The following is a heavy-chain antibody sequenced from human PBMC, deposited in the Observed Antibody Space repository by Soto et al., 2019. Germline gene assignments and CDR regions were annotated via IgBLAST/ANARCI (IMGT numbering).Heavy chain of an antibody. CDR1: GGSFSGYY. Sequence: SETLSLTCAVYGGSFSGYYWSWIRQPPGKGLEWIGEINHSGSTNYNPSLKSRLTISVDTSKNQFSLKLSSVTAADTAVYYCASSRYGYTFYDYWGQGTLVTVSS. CDR2: INHSGST. V-gene: IGHV4-34*01. J-gene: IGHJ4*02. D-gene: IGHD5-18*01. CDR3: ASSRYGYTFYDY.